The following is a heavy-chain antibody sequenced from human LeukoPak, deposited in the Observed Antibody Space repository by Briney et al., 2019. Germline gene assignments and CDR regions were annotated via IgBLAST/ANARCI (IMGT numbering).Heavy chain of an antibody. D-gene: IGHD2-2*02. V-gene: IGHV3-21*01. Sequence: PGGSLRLSCAASGFTFSSYSMNWVRQAPGKGLEWVSSISSSSYIYYADSVKGRFTISRDNAKNSLYLQMNSLRAEDTAVYYCARAQGCSSTSCYRFDYWGQGTLVTVSS. CDR1: GFTFSSYS. J-gene: IGHJ4*02. CDR2: ISSSSYI. CDR3: ARAQGCSSTSCYRFDY.